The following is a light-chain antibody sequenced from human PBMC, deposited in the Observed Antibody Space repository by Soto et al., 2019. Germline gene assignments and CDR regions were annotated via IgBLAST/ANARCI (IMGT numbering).Light chain of an antibody. V-gene: IGKV3-11*01. CDR2: ESS. J-gene: IGKJ1*01. Sequence: EIVLTQSPATLSLSPGEGATLSCRASQNVANYLDWYQEKPGQAPRLLIYESSNRATGIAARFSGSGPGTDFTLTISSLEPEDFAVYYCQQRSNWPHTVGQGTKVDIK. CDR3: QQRSNWPHT. CDR1: QNVANY.